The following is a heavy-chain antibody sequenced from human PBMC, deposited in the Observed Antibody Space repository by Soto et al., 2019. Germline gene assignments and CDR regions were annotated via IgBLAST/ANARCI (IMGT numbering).Heavy chain of an antibody. D-gene: IGHD6-19*01. CDR2: IRSSSNNYAT. CDR3: TGSAKGY. J-gene: IGHJ4*02. V-gene: IGHV3-73*01. CDR1: GFSFGGSA. Sequence: GSLRLSCAASGFSFGGSAMHWVRQASGKGLEWVGHIRSSSNNYATAYAASGTGRFTISRDDSRSTAYLQMNSLKTEDTAVYYCTGSAKGYWGQGTQVTVSS.